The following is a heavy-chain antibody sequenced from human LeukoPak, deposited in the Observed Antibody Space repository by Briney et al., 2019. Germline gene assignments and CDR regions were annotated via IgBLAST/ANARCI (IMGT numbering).Heavy chain of an antibody. CDR3: AKGGAGGDYYYYGMDV. J-gene: IGHJ6*02. D-gene: IGHD3-10*01. CDR1: GFTFSSYA. Sequence: GGSLRLSCAASGFTFSSYAMSWVRQAPGKGLEWVSAISGNGGSTYYADSVKGRFTISRDNSKNTLYLQMNSLRAEDTAVYYCAKGGAGGDYYYYGMDVWGQGTTVTVSS. CDR2: ISGNGGST. V-gene: IGHV3-23*01.